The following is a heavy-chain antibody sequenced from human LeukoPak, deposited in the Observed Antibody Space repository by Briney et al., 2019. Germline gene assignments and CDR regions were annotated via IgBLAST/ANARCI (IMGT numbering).Heavy chain of an antibody. CDR3: ARDYNDILTGFTIWYYYGMDV. CDR2: IIPIFGTA. V-gene: IGHV1-69*06. CDR1: GGTFISYA. D-gene: IGHD3-9*01. Sequence: SVKVSFKASGGTFISYAISWVRQAPGQGLEWMGGIIPIFGTANYAQKFQGRVTITADKSTSTAYMELSSLRSEDTAVYYCARDYNDILTGFTIWYYYGMDVWGKGTTVTVSS. J-gene: IGHJ6*04.